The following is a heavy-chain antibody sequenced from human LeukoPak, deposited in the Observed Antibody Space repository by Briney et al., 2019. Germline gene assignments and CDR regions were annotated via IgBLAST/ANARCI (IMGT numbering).Heavy chain of an antibody. V-gene: IGHV4-59*01. CDR1: GGSISSFY. CDR3: ARGGSLLWFGEFIYYMDV. CDR2: IYYSGST. J-gene: IGHJ6*03. D-gene: IGHD3-10*01. Sequence: PSETLSLTCIVSGGSISSFYWSWIRQPPGKGLEWIGYIYYSGSTNYNPSLKSRVTISVDTSKNQFSLKLSSVTAADTAVYYCARGGSLLWFGEFIYYMDVWGKGTTVTISS.